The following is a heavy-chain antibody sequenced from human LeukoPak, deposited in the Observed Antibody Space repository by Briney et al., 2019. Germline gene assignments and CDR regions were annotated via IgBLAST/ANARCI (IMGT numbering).Heavy chain of an antibody. Sequence: GGSLRLSCAASGFTFSDYYTSWIRQAPGKGLEWVSDISSSGSTIYYADSVKGRFTISRDNAKNSLYLPMNSLRAEDTAVYYCARDGYCSGGSCYSGGTSPIDYWGQGTLVTVSS. D-gene: IGHD2-15*01. V-gene: IGHV3-11*04. CDR3: ARDGYCSGGSCYSGGTSPIDY. J-gene: IGHJ4*02. CDR1: GFTFSDYY. CDR2: ISSSGSTI.